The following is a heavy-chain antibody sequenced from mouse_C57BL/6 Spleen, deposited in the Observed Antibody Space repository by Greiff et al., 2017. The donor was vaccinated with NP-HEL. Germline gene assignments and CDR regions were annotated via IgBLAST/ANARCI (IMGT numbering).Heavy chain of an antibody. V-gene: IGHV1-82*01. J-gene: IGHJ2*01. CDR1: GYAFSSSW. D-gene: IGHD3-2*02. CDR2: IYPGDGDT. CDR3: GGTAQATFDY. Sequence: VQLQESGPELVKPGASVKISCKASGYAFSSSWMNWVKQRPGKGLEWIGRIYPGDGDTNYNGKFKGKATLTADKSSSTAYMQLSSLTSEDSAVYFCGGTAQATFDYWGQGTTLTVSS.